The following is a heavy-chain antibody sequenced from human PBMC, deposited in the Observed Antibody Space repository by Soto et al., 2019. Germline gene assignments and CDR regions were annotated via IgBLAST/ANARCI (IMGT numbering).Heavy chain of an antibody. D-gene: IGHD1-1*01. J-gene: IGHJ6*03. CDR3: ASSGTGGYYYYMEV. Sequence: QLQLQESGPGLVKPSETLSLTCTVSGGSISSSGYYWGWIRQPPGKGLEWIADISYSGRTYYNPSLNSRVTISADTYKTRCSLRLSSVTASDTAVYYCASSGTGGYYYYMEVWGKGTTVTVSS. V-gene: IGHV4-39*01. CDR2: ISYSGRT. CDR1: GGSISSSGYY.